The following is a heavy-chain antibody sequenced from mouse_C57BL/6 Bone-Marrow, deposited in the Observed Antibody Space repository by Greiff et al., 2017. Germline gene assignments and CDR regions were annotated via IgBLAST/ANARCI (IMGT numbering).Heavy chain of an antibody. V-gene: IGHV14-4*01. J-gene: IGHJ1*03. CDR3: TTDYYGSRPWDFDV. D-gene: IGHD1-1*01. Sequence: VQLQQSGAELVRPGASVKLSCTASGFNIKDDYMHWVKQRPEQGLEWIGWIDPENGDTEYASKFQGKATLTADTSSTTAYLQLSSLTSEDSAVYYCTTDYYGSRPWDFDVWGTGTTVTVSS. CDR1: GFNIKDDY. CDR2: IDPENGDT.